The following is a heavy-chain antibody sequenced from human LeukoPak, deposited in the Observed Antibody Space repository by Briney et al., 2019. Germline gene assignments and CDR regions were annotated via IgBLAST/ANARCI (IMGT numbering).Heavy chain of an antibody. CDR3: ARGIRGIAAAGRVDWFDP. V-gene: IGHV4-59*01. D-gene: IGHD6-13*01. J-gene: IGHJ5*02. Sequence: ETLSLTCTVSGGSISSYYWSWIRQPPGKGLEWIGYIYYSGSTNYNPSLKSRVTISVDTSKNQFSLKLSSVTAADTAVYYCARGIRGIAAAGRVDWFDPWGQGTLVTVSS. CDR1: GGSISSYY. CDR2: IYYSGST.